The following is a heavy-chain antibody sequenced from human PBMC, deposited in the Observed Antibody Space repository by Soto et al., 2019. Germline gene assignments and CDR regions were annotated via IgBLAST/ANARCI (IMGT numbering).Heavy chain of an antibody. CDR3: ARDSYKPYTYYDYVWGSYSDY. D-gene: IGHD3-16*01. J-gene: IGHJ4*02. CDR2: ISAYNGNT. V-gene: IGHV1-18*01. Sequence: GASVKVSCKASGYTFTSYGISWVRQAPGQGLEWMGWISAYNGNTNYAQKLQGRVTMTTDTSTSTAYMELRSLRSDDTAVYYCARDSYKPYTYYDYVWGSYSDYWGQGTLVTVSS. CDR1: GYTFTSYG.